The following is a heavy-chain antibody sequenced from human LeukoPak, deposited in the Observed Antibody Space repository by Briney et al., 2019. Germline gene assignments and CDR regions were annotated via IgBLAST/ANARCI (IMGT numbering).Heavy chain of an antibody. CDR1: GFTFSSYS. CDR3: ARDSRTVSDAFDI. Sequence: GGSLRLSCTASGFTFSSYSMHWVRQAPGKGLEWVSSISSSSSYISYADSVKGRFTISRDNAKNSLYLQMNSLRAEDTAVYYCARDSRTVSDAFDIWGQGTMVTVSS. D-gene: IGHD4-17*01. CDR2: ISSSSSYI. V-gene: IGHV3-21*01. J-gene: IGHJ3*02.